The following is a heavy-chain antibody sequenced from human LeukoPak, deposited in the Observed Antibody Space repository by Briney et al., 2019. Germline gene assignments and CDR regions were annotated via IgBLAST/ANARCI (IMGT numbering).Heavy chain of an antibody. CDR3: ARLDILTGYYPVDY. J-gene: IGHJ4*02. D-gene: IGHD3-9*01. V-gene: IGHV1-2*02. CDR1: GYTFTGYY. Sequence: GASVKVSCKASGYTFTGYYMHWVRQAPGQGLEWMGWINPNSGGTNYAQKFQGRVTMTRDTSISTAYMELSRLRSDDTAVYYCARLDILTGYYPVDYWGQGTLVTVSS. CDR2: INPNSGGT.